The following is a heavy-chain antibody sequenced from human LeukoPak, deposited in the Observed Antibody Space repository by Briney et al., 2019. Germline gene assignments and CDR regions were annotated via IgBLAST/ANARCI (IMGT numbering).Heavy chain of an antibody. CDR3: ARGLPQRTGYPSRFDP. V-gene: IGHV4-34*01. D-gene: IGHD1-14*01. CDR1: GGSFSGYY. J-gene: IGHJ5*02. Sequence: SETLSLTCAVYGGSFSGYYWSWIRQPPGKGLEWIGEINHSGSSNYNPSLKSRVTISVDTSKNQFSLKLSSVTAADTAVYYCARGLPQRTGYPSRFDPWGQGTLVTVSS. CDR2: INHSGSS.